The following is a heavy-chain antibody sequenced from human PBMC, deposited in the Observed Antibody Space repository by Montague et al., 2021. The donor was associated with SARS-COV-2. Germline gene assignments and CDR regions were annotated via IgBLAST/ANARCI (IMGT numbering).Heavy chain of an antibody. Sequence: SETLSLTCAVYGGSFSGYYWSWIRQPPGKGLDLTGEISHSGSTNYNPSLKSRVTISVDTSKNQFSLKLSSVTAADTAVYYCARVRYYGSGTSLGMDVWGQGTTVTVSS. J-gene: IGHJ6*02. CDR1: GGSFSGYY. V-gene: IGHV4-34*01. CDR3: ARVRYYGSGTSLGMDV. D-gene: IGHD3-10*01. CDR2: ISHSGST.